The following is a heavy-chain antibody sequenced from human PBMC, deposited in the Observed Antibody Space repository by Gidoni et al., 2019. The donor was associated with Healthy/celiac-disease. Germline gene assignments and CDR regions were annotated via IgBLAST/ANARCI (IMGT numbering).Heavy chain of an antibody. CDR1: GFTFSRYA. CDR2: ISSNGGST. CDR3: VKAGSGPITYYYGSGSYSTFDY. V-gene: IGHV3-64D*06. J-gene: IGHJ4*02. Sequence: EVQLVESGGGLVQPGGSLRLSCSASGFTFSRYAMHWVRQAPGKGLEYVSGISSNGGSTYYADSVKGRFTISRDNSKNTLYLQMSSLRAEDTAVYYCVKAGSGPITYYYGSGSYSTFDYWGQGTLVTVSS. D-gene: IGHD3-10*01.